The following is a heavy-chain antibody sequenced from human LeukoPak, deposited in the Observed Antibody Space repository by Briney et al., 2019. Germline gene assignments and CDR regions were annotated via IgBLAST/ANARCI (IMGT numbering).Heavy chain of an antibody. V-gene: IGHV1-2*02. CDR2: INPNSGGT. CDR1: GYTFTGYY. Sequence: EASVKVSCKASGYTFTGYYMHWVRQAPGQGLEWMGWINPNSGGTNYAQKFQGRVTMTRDTSISTAYMELSRLRSDDTAAYYCARRYGSGSYLGYWGQGTLVTVSS. CDR3: ARRYGSGSYLGY. D-gene: IGHD3-10*01. J-gene: IGHJ4*02.